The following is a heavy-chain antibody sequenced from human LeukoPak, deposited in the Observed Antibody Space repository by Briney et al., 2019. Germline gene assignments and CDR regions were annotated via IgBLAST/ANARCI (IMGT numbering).Heavy chain of an antibody. V-gene: IGHV1-8*01. CDR1: GYIFTSYD. CDR2: MNPNSGNT. J-gene: IGHJ4*02. D-gene: IGHD6-19*01. Sequence: ASVKVSCKASGYIFTSYDINWVRQATGQGLEWMGWMNPNSGNTGYAQKFQGRVTMTRNTSISTAYMELSSLRSEDTAVYYCASRAVAGKGVLDYWGQGTLVTVSS. CDR3: ASRAVAGKGVLDY.